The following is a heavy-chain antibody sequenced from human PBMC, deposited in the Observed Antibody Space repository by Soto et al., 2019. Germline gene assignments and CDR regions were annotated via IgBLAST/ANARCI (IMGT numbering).Heavy chain of an antibody. V-gene: IGHV3-23*01. CDR3: AKGGLEVDLVAAISDLDY. Sequence: GGSLRLSRAASGFTFSSYAMSWLRQAPGKGLEWVSAISGSRGSTYYADSVKGRFTISRDNSKNTLYLQMNSLRAEDTAVYYCAKGGLEVDLVAAISDLDYWGQGTLVTVSS. CDR2: ISGSRGST. D-gene: IGHD5-12*01. J-gene: IGHJ4*02. CDR1: GFTFSSYA.